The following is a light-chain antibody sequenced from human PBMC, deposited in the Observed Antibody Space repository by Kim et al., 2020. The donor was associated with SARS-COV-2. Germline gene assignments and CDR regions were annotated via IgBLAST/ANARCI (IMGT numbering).Light chain of an antibody. Sequence: VPASPAQTASITCAEVKLGDKYGCWYQQKRGLLPVLVIDQHSKRPSGIPVRFSGSNAGNTVTLTISGTQAMDEADSYCQAWDSTFVFGGGTQLTVL. J-gene: IGLJ2*01. V-gene: IGLV3-1*01. CDR2: QHS. CDR3: QAWDSTFV. CDR1: KLGDKY.